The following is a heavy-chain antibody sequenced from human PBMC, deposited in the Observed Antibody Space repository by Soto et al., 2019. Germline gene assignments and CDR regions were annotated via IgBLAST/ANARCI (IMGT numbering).Heavy chain of an antibody. D-gene: IGHD3-22*01. CDR1: GGTFSSYA. V-gene: IGHV1-69*01. CDR3: ATTYYYDSSGYYGGVQYYYYGMDV. Sequence: VSCKASGGTFSSYAISWVRQAPGQGLEWMGGIIPIFGTANYAQKFQGRVTITADESTSTAYMELSSLRSEDTAVYYCATTYYYDSSGYYGGVQYYYYGMDVWGQGTTVTVSS. J-gene: IGHJ6*02. CDR2: IIPIFGTA.